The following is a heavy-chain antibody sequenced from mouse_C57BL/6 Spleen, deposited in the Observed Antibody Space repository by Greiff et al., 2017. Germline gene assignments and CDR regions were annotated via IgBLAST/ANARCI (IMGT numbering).Heavy chain of an antibody. D-gene: IGHD2-3*01. CDR1: GYTFTSYW. CDR3: ARGGYYEGYFDY. V-gene: IGHV1-52*01. CDR2: IDPSDSET. Sequence: VQLQQPGAELVRPGSSVKLSCKASGYTFTSYWMHWVKQRPIQGLEWIGNIDPSDSETHYNQKFKDKATLTVDKSSSTAYMQLSSLTSEDSAVYYCARGGYYEGYFDYWGQGTTLTVSS. J-gene: IGHJ2*01.